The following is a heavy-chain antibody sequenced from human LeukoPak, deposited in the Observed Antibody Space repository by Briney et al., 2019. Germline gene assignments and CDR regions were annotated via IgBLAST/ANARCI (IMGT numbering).Heavy chain of an antibody. CDR1: GFTFSSHW. Sequence: GGSLRLSCAASGFTFSSHWMGWVRQAPGKGLEWVANIKEDGSAEHYVDSVRGRFTISRYNAKNSLYLQMNSLRAEDTAVYYCARDAGYYVHDLWGQGTLVTVSS. V-gene: IGHV3-7*01. CDR3: ARDAGYYVHDL. J-gene: IGHJ5*02. CDR2: IKEDGSAE. D-gene: IGHD3-10*02.